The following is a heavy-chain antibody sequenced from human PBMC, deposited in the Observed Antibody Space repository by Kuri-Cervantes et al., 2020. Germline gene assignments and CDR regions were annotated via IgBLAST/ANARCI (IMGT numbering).Heavy chain of an antibody. D-gene: IGHD3-22*01. CDR2: INHSGST. CDR3: ARVGTYYYDSSGYYAGDY. J-gene: IGHJ4*02. Sequence: LRLSCAVYGGSFSGYYWSWIRQPPGKGLEWIGEINHSGSTNYNPSLKSRVTISVDTSKNQFSLKLSSVTAADTAVYYCARVGTYYYDSSGYYAGDYWGQGTLVTVSS. CDR1: GGSFSGYY. V-gene: IGHV4-34*09.